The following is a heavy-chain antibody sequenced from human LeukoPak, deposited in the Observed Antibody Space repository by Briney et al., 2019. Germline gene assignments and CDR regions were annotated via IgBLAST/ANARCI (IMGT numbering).Heavy chain of an antibody. V-gene: IGHV4-39*07. CDR1: GGSISSSSYY. CDR3: AGLWFGARRSSWFDP. D-gene: IGHD3-10*01. Sequence: SETLSLTCTVSGGSISSSSYYWGWIRQPPGKGLEWIGSIYYSGSTYYNPSLKSRVTISVDTSKNQFSLKLSSVTAADTAVYYCAGLWFGARRSSWFDPWGQGTLVTVSS. CDR2: IYYSGST. J-gene: IGHJ5*02.